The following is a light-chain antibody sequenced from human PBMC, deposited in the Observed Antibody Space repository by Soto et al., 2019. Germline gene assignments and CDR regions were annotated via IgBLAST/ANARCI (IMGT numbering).Light chain of an antibody. CDR2: GAS. V-gene: IGKV3-20*01. Sequence: EIVLTQSPGTLSLSPGERATLSCRASQSVSSSYLAWYQQKPGQAPRLLISGASSRATGIPDRFSGSGSGTYFTVTISRLEPEDFAVYYCHQYGGSPPFTFGPGTKVDIK. J-gene: IGKJ3*01. CDR3: HQYGGSPPFT. CDR1: QSVSSSY.